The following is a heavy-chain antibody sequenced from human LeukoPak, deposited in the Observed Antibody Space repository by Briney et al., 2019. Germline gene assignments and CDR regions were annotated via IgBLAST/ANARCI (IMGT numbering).Heavy chain of an antibody. CDR1: GGSISSNSYY. CDR2: AYYTGST. Sequence: SETLSLTCTVSGGSISSNSYYWGWIRQPPGKGLEWIGSAYYTGSTYYNPSLQSRVTIYIDTSRDQLSLDLRSVTAADTAVYYCARGLEMATTRGDFDYWGQGTLVTVSS. J-gene: IGHJ4*02. D-gene: IGHD5-24*01. V-gene: IGHV4-39*01. CDR3: ARGLEMATTRGDFDY.